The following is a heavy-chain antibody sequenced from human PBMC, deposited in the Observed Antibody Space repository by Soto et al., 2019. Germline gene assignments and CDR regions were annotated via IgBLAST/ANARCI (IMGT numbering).Heavy chain of an antibody. CDR3: TRHNPPFDY. CDR1: GFTFSGSA. CDR2: IRSKAISYAT. V-gene: IGHV3-73*01. Sequence: EVQLVESGGGLVQPGGSLKLSCAASGFTFSGSAMHWVRQASGKGLEWVGRIRSKAISYATAYAASVKGRFTISRDDSKNTAYLQMNSLKTEDTAVYYCTRHNPPFDYWGQGTLVTVSS. J-gene: IGHJ4*02.